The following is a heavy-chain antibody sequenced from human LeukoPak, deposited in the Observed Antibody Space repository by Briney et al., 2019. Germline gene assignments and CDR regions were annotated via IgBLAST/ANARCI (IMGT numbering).Heavy chain of an antibody. Sequence: GGSLRLSCAASGFTFSDYYMSWIRQAPGKGLEWVSYISSSSGTIYYRDSVKGRFTISRDNAKNSLYLQMNNLRAEDTAVYYCARGAFDYISSSGEWMGDYWGQGTLVTVSS. J-gene: IGHJ4*02. CDR2: ISSSSGTI. D-gene: IGHD6-6*01. CDR3: ARGAFDYISSSGEWMGDY. V-gene: IGHV3-11*04. CDR1: GFTFSDYY.